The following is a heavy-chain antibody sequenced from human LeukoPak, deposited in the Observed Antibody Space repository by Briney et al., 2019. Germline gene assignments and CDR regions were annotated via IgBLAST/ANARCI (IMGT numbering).Heavy chain of an antibody. Sequence: ASVKVSCKASGYTFTGYYMHWVRQAPGQGLEWMGRINPNSGGTNYAQKFQGRVTMTRDTSISTAYMELSRLRSEDTAVYYCARMGYGGKAVDVWGKGTTVTVSS. D-gene: IGHD4-23*01. J-gene: IGHJ6*04. CDR2: INPNSGGT. CDR1: GYTFTGYY. CDR3: ARMGYGGKAVDV. V-gene: IGHV1-2*06.